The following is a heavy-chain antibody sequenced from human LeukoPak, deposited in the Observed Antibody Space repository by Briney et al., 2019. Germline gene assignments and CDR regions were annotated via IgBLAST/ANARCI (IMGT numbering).Heavy chain of an antibody. CDR3: WGYGSGSYYSPLYYYYGMDV. V-gene: IGHV3-30-3*01. CDR1: GFTFSSYA. D-gene: IGHD3-10*01. J-gene: IGHJ6*02. Sequence: GRSLRLSCAASGFTFSSYAMHWVRQAPGKGLEWVAVISYDGSNKYYADSVKGRFTISRDNSKNTLYLQMNSLRAEDTAVYYCWGYGSGSYYSPLYYYYGMDVWGQGTTVTVSS. CDR2: ISYDGSNK.